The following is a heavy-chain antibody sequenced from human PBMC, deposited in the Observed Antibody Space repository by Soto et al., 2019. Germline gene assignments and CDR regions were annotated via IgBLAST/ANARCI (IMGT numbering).Heavy chain of an antibody. J-gene: IGHJ6*02. CDR1: GFTFSSYA. D-gene: IGHD2-2*01. CDR2: ISGSGGST. Sequence: PGGSLRLSCAASGFTFSSYAMSWVRQAPGKGLEWVSAISGSGGSTYYADSVKGRLTISRDNSKNTLYLQMNSLRAEDTAVYYCAKSPAGYYYYYGMDVWGQGTTVTVSS. V-gene: IGHV3-23*01. CDR3: AKSPAGYYYYYGMDV.